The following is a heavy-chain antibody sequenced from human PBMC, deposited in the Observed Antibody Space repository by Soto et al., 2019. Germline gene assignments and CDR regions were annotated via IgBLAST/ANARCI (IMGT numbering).Heavy chain of an antibody. D-gene: IGHD3-10*01. Sequence: EVQLVETVGGLIQPGGSLRLSCAASGLTVSSNYMNWVRQAPGKGLEGVSVLYSGGSTHYAGSVKGRFIISRDNSKNTLYLQMNSLRVEDTAVYYCARDRPGDEGDGFDIWGHGTMVTVSS. J-gene: IGHJ3*02. CDR2: LYSGGST. CDR3: ARDRPGDEGDGFDI. V-gene: IGHV3-53*02. CDR1: GLTVSSNY.